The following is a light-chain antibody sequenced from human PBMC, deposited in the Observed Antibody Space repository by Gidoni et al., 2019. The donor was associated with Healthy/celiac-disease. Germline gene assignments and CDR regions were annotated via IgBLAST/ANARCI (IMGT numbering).Light chain of an antibody. CDR2: EVS. CDR1: SSDVGGYNY. Sequence: QSALTQPASVSGSPGPSITISCTGTSSDVGGYNYASWYQQHPGKAPKLMIYEVSNRPSGVSNRFSGSKSGNTASLTISGLQAEDEADYYCSSYTSSSTPYVFGTGTKVTVL. CDR3: SSYTSSSTPYV. J-gene: IGLJ1*01. V-gene: IGLV2-14*01.